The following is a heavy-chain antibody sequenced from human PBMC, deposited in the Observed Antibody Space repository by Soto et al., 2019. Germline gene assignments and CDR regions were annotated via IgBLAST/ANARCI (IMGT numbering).Heavy chain of an antibody. Sequence: QVQLVQSGAEVKKPGASVKVSCKASGYTFTSYDINWVRQATGQGLEWMGWMNPDSGNTGYAQKFQCRVTMTRDTSRRPAYMELSSLPSDDTAVSDCARVHMGAHYFVYWGQGPLVTVSS. CDR1: GYTFTSYD. D-gene: IGHD3-16*01. J-gene: IGHJ4*02. CDR2: MNPDSGNT. V-gene: IGHV1-8*01. CDR3: ARVHMGAHYFVY.